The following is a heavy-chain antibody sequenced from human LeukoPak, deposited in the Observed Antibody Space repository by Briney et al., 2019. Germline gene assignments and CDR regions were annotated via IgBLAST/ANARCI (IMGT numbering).Heavy chain of an antibody. Sequence: PGGSLRLSCAASGFTLSSYWRRWVRQAPGKGLEWVANIKYDGSAKYYVDSVKGRFTISRDGAKNSLYLEMNSLRAEDTAVYYCARDLFSGSYQEDFWGQGALVTVSS. D-gene: IGHD1-26*01. V-gene: IGHV3-7*01. CDR3: ARDLFSGSYQEDF. CDR2: IKYDGSAK. J-gene: IGHJ4*02. CDR1: GFTLSSYW.